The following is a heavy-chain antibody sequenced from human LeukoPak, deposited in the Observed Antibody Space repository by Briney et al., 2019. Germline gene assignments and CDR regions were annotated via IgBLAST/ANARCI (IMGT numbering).Heavy chain of an antibody. CDR2: IKHDGGEK. CDR1: GFTFSNYW. V-gene: IGHV3-7*01. D-gene: IGHD3-22*01. CDR3: ARVTYYSDSSGYVAGSFDY. J-gene: IGHJ4*02. Sequence: GGSLRLSCAASGFTFSNYWMSWVRQAPGKGLEWVANIKHDGGEKYYVDSVKGRFTISRDNAKNSLYLQMNSLRAEDTAVYYCARVTYYSDSSGYVAGSFDYWGQGTLVTVSS.